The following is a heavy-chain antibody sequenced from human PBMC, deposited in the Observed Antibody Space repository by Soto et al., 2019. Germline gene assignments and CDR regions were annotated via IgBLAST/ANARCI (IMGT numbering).Heavy chain of an antibody. CDR2: INAGNGNT. J-gene: IGHJ4*02. Sequence: GASVKVSCKASGYTLTSYAMHWVRQDKGQRLEWMGWINAGNGNTKYSQKFQGRVTITRDTSASTAYMELSSLRSEDTAVYYCARDRSVTMVREVIIIDPFFDYGGQGTLVT. CDR3: ARDRSVTMVREVIIIDPFFDY. D-gene: IGHD3-10*01. V-gene: IGHV1-3*01. CDR1: GYTLTSYA.